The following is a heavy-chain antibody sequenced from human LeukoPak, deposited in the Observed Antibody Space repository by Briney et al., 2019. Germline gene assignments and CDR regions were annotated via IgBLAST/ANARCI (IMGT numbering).Heavy chain of an antibody. Sequence: GASVKVPCKASGYTFTSYYMHWVRQAPGQGLEWMGIINPSGGSTSYAQKFQGRVTMTRDTSTSTVYMELSSLRSEDTAVYYCARDSRTKVYSYGIDYWGQGTLVTVSS. CDR3: ARDSRTKVYSYGIDY. V-gene: IGHV1-46*01. CDR2: INPSGGST. CDR1: GYTFTSYY. J-gene: IGHJ4*02. D-gene: IGHD5-18*01.